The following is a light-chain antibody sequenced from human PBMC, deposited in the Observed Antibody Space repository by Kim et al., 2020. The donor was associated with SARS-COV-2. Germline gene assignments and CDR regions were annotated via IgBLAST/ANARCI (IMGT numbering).Light chain of an antibody. V-gene: IGKV3-20*01. J-gene: IGKJ5*01. CDR2: GAS. CDR3: HQYGSSIT. CDR1: QSVSSSY. Sequence: LSPGKRSTLSCRTSQSVSSSYLAWYQQKPGQAPRLLIYGASSRATGIPDSFSGSGSGTDFTLTISRLEPEDFAVYYCHQYGSSITFGQETRLEIK.